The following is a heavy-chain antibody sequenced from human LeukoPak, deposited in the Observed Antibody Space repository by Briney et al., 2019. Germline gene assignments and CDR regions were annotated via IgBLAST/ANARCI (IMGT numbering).Heavy chain of an antibody. D-gene: IGHD2-2*01. J-gene: IGHJ4*02. Sequence: GGSLRLSCSASGFTFSSYAMHWVRQAPGKGLEYVSSIRSNGGSTYYADSVKGRFTISRDNSKNTLYLQMNSLRAEDTAVYYCARGPPACSTNCYGYLDYWGQGTLVTVSS. CDR2: IRSNGGST. V-gene: IGHV3-64*04. CDR1: GFTFSSYA. CDR3: ARGPPACSTNCYGYLDY.